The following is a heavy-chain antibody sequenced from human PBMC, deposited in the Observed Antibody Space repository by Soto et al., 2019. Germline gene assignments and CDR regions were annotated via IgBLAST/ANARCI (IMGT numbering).Heavy chain of an antibody. CDR2: ITRASTT. CDR3: AKQSYYDGSGFY. Sequence: GGSLRLSCVASGFTFSNYVMSWVRQAPGKGLEWVSDITRASTTYYADSVKGRFTISRDNSKNTLYLQMNSLRAEDTALYYCAKQSYYDGSGFYWGQGVLVTVSS. J-gene: IGHJ4*02. V-gene: IGHV3-23*01. CDR1: GFTFSNYV. D-gene: IGHD3-22*01.